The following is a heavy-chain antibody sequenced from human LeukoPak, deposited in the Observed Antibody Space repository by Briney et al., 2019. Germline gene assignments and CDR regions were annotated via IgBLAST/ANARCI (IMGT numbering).Heavy chain of an antibody. CDR3: ARGGRGSAAVVAPRSFDI. V-gene: IGHV3-23*01. D-gene: IGHD3-22*01. CDR1: RLTFSNYA. Sequence: PGGSLRLSCAASRLTFSNYAISWVRQAPGKGLEWVSAISGSGGSTYYADSVKGRFTISRDNSKNTLYLQMDSLRAEDSALYYCARGGRGSAAVVAPRSFDIWGQGTMVTVSS. CDR2: ISGSGGST. J-gene: IGHJ3*02.